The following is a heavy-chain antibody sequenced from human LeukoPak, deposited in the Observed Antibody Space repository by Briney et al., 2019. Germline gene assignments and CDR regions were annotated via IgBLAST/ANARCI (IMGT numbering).Heavy chain of an antibody. J-gene: IGHJ4*02. CDR3: ARAGGSGSYSPFDY. D-gene: IGHD3-10*01. V-gene: IGHV4-38-2*01. CDR1: GYSISSGYY. Sequence: SETVSLTCAVSGYSISSGYYWGWIRQPPGKGLEWIGSIYHSGSTYYNPSLKSRVTISVDTSKNQFSLKLSSVTAADTAVYYCARAGGSGSYSPFDYWGQGTLVTVSS. CDR2: IYHSGST.